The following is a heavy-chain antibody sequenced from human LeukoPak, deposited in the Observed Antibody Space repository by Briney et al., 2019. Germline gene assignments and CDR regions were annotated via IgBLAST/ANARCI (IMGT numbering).Heavy chain of an antibody. CDR2: IYYGGST. Sequence: SETLSLTCTVSGGSISSYYWSWIRQPPGKGLEWIGYIYYGGSTNYNPSLKSRVTISVDTSKNQLSLKLRSVTAADTAVYYCARGGRDGYTLYPLDYWGQGTLVTVSS. V-gene: IGHV4-59*08. J-gene: IGHJ4*02. D-gene: IGHD5-24*01. CDR3: ARGGRDGYTLYPLDY. CDR1: GGSISSYY.